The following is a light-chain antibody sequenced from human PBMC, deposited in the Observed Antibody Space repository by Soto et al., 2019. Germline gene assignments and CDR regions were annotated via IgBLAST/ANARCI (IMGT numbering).Light chain of an antibody. CDR1: QSVTTY. V-gene: IGKV1-39*01. Sequence: DIQMTQSPSSLSASVLDRVTITCRASQSVTTYLHWYQQKAGEAPKLLIYAISNLQSGVSSRFSGSGSGTDFSLNINTLQPEDFATYDCQQGYSTPWTFGQGTKVEIK. CDR2: AIS. CDR3: QQGYSTPWT. J-gene: IGKJ1*01.